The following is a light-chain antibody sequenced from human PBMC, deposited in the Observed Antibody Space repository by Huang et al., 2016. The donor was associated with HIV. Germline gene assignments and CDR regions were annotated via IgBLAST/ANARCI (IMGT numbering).Light chain of an antibody. CDR1: QDINNY. CDR2: AAS. J-gene: IGKJ1*01. V-gene: IGKV1-27*01. Sequence: DIQMTQYPSSLSASVGDRVTITCRASQDINNYLAWYQQKAGQVPKLLMYAASSLQSGVPSRFSGSGSGTDFTLTISSLQPEDVAIYYCQKYDSVPRTFGQGTKVEIK. CDR3: QKYDSVPRT.